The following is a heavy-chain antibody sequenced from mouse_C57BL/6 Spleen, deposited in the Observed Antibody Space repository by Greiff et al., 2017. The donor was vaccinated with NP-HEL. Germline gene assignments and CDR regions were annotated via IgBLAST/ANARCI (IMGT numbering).Heavy chain of an antibody. D-gene: IGHD3-2*02. V-gene: IGHV5-17*03. J-gene: IGHJ3*01. CDR1: GFTFSDYG. CDR2: ISSGSSTI. CDR3: TREEAFAY. Sequence: DVQLVESGGGLVKPGGSLKLSCAASGFTFSDYGMHWVRQAPEKGLEWVAYISSGSSTIYYADTVKGRFTISRDNARNTLYLQMSSLKSEDTAMYYCTREEAFAYWGQGTLVTVSA.